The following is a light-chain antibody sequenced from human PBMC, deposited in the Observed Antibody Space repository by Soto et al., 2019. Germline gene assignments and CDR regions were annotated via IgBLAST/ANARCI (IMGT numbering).Light chain of an antibody. CDR3: MQGTHWPPT. V-gene: IGKV2-30*01. Sequence: DVVMTQSPLSLPVTLGQPASISCRSSRSLVYSDGNAYLNWFHQRQGQSPRRLIYKASNRDSGVPDRFSGSGAGTDFTLHINRVEAEDVGVYYCMQGTHWPPTFGRGTRVEIE. J-gene: IGKJ1*01. CDR1: RSLVYSDGNAY. CDR2: KAS.